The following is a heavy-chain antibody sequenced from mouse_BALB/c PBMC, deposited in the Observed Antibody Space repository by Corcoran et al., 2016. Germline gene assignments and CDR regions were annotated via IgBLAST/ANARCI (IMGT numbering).Heavy chain of an antibody. J-gene: IGHJ1*01. CDR2: INTYTGEP. V-gene: IGHV9-1*02. CDR3: ARSCSYWYLDV. Sequence: QIQLVQSGPELKKPGETVKISCKASGYTFTNYGMNWVKQAPGKGLKWMGWINTYTGEPTYADDFKGRFAFSLETSASTAYLQINILKNEDMATYFCARSCSYWYLDVWGAGTTVTVSS. CDR1: GYTFTNYG.